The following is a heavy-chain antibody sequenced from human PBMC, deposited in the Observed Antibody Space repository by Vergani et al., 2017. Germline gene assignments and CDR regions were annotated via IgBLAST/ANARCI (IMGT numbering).Heavy chain of an antibody. V-gene: IGHV4-39*01. CDR2: IFYSGST. D-gene: IGHD6-13*01. CDR1: GGSIRSTFYY. J-gene: IGHJ6*03. CDR3: ARHKEQLVPVNYYYYYYMDV. Sequence: QLQRQESDPGLVKPSETLSLTCTVSGGSIRSTFYYWGWIRQPPGKGLEWIGTIFYSGSTYYNPSLKSRVTISVDTSKNQFSLKLNSVTAADTAVYYCARHKEQLVPVNYYYYYYMDVWGKGTTVTVSS.